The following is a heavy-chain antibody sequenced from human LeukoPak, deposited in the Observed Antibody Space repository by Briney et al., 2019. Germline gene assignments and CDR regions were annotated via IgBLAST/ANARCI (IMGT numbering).Heavy chain of an antibody. CDR3: ARDRSYPPGFDY. Sequence: GGSLRLSCAASGFTFSSYSMNWVRQAPGKGLEWVSSISSSSSYIYYADSVKGRFTISRDNAKNSLYLQMNSLRAGDTAVYYCARDRSYPPGFDYWGQGTLVTVSS. D-gene: IGHD1-26*01. CDR2: ISSSSSYI. CDR1: GFTFSSYS. J-gene: IGHJ4*02. V-gene: IGHV3-21*01.